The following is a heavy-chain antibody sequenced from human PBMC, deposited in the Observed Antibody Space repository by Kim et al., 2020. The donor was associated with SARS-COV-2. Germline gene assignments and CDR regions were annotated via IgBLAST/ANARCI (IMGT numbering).Heavy chain of an antibody. CDR2: ISWNSGSI. CDR3: AKVAGIAAAGTVDYYYGMDV. V-gene: IGHV3-9*01. CDR1: GFTFDDYA. Sequence: GGSLRLSCAASGFTFDDYAMHWVRQAPGKGLEWVSGISWNSGSIGYADSVKGRFTISRDNAKNSLYLQMNSLRAEDTALYYCAKVAGIAAAGTVDYYYGMDVWAKGPRSPSP. J-gene: IGHJ6*02. D-gene: IGHD6-13*01.